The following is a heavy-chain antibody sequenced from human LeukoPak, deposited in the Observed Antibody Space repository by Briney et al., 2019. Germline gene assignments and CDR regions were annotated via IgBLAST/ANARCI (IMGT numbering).Heavy chain of an antibody. D-gene: IGHD1-26*01. V-gene: IGHV3-23*01. CDR1: GFTFSNYG. CDR3: ARTIAVGATFVDY. Sequence: GGSLRLSCAASGFTFSNYGMSWVRQAPGKGLEWVSSISGNGSVTNYADSVKGRVTISRDNSKATLYLLMNSLRAEDTAVYFCARTIAVGATFVDYWGQGALVTVSS. J-gene: IGHJ4*02. CDR2: ISGNGSVT.